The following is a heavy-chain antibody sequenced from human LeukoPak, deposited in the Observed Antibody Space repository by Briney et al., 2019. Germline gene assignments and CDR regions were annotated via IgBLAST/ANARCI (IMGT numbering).Heavy chain of an antibody. D-gene: IGHD2-15*01. J-gene: IGHJ6*03. CDR3: VKSGGYYYMDA. CDR2: VSWNRDII. Sequence: GRSLRLSCAASGFIFHDYAMHWVRQAPGKGLEWVSSVSWNRDIIAYADSVRGRFTISRDNDQNSLYLEMTSLRAEDTALYYCVKSGGYYYMDAWGKGTTVIVSS. V-gene: IGHV3-9*01. CDR1: GFIFHDYA.